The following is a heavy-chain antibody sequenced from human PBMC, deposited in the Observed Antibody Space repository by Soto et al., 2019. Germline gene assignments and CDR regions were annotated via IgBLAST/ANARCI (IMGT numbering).Heavy chain of an antibody. CDR3: ARAVGEYSSSWYRYFDY. Sequence: SVKVSCKASGYTFTSYAMHWVRQAPGRRLEWMGWINAGNGNTKYSQKFQGRVTITRDTSASTAYMELSSLRSEDTAVYYCARAVGEYSSSWYRYFDYWGQGTLVTVSS. V-gene: IGHV1-3*01. CDR1: GYTFTSYA. CDR2: INAGNGNT. J-gene: IGHJ4*02. D-gene: IGHD6-13*01.